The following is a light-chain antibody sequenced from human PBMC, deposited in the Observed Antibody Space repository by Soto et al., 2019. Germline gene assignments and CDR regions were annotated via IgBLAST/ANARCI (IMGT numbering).Light chain of an antibody. V-gene: IGKV4-1*01. CDR3: QQYYSTPWT. Sequence: DIVMTQSADSLSVSLGERATINFKSSQSVLYSSNNKNYLAWYQQKPGQPPKLLIYWASTRESGVPDRFSGSGSGTDFTLTISSLQAEDVAVYYCQQYYSTPWTFGQGTKVDIK. CDR1: QSVLYSSNNKNY. J-gene: IGKJ1*01. CDR2: WAS.